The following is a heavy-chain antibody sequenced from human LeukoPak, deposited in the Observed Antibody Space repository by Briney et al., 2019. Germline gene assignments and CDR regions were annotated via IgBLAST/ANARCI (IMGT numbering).Heavy chain of an antibody. CDR2: ISYDGSNK. D-gene: IGHD3-10*01. CDR3: ARTVVRGTVVPDY. Sequence: GGSLRLSCAASGFTFSSYAMHWVRQAPGKGLEWVAVISYDGSNKYYADSVKGRFTISRDNSKNTLYLQMNSLRAEDTAVYYCARTVVRGTVVPDYWGQGTLVTVSS. CDR1: GFTFSSYA. V-gene: IGHV3-30*04. J-gene: IGHJ4*02.